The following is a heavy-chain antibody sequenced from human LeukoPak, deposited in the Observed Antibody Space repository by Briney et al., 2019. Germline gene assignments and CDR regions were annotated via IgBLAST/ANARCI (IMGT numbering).Heavy chain of an antibody. CDR1: GFTFSSYW. CDR2: ISSSSNPI. CDR3: ARGHYYDNGGYSALFDY. J-gene: IGHJ4*02. V-gene: IGHV3-48*04. D-gene: IGHD3-22*01. Sequence: GGSLRLSCAASGFTFSSYWMSWIRQAPGKGLEWVSYISSSSNPIYYADSVKGRFTISRDNAKNSLFLQMNSLRAEDTAVYYCARGHYYDNGGYSALFDYWGQGTLVTVSS.